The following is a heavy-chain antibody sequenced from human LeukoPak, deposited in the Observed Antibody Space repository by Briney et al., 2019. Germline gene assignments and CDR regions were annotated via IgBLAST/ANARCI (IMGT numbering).Heavy chain of an antibody. CDR1: GFTFSNYA. V-gene: IGHV3-23*01. J-gene: IGHJ4*02. Sequence: GGSLRLSCAASGFTFSNYAMTWVRQAQGTGLQWVSAITGSGGSAYYADSVKGRFAISRDNSKNTLYLQLNSLKAEDTAVYYCAREVRRYYGSGSYSKGFDYWGQGTLATVSS. CDR2: ITGSGGSA. D-gene: IGHD3-10*01. CDR3: AREVRRYYGSGSYSKGFDY.